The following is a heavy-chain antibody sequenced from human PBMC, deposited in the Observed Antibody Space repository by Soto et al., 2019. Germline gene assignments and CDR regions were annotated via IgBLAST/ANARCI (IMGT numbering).Heavy chain of an antibody. Sequence: EVQLVESGGGLVQPGGSLRLSCAASGFTFSDHYMDWVRQAPGKGLEWVARSRNRVNSHTTEYAASVKGRFTISRDESKSSLCLQMNSLKIEGTAVYYCTRGLLGGAPSYTFHGMDVWGQGTTVTVSS. D-gene: IGHD1-26*01. CDR2: SRNRVNSHTT. CDR3: TRGLLGGAPSYTFHGMDV. J-gene: IGHJ6*01. CDR1: GFTFSDHY. V-gene: IGHV3-72*01.